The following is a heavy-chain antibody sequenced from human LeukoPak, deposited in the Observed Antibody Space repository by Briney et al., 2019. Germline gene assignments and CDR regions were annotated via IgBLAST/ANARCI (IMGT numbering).Heavy chain of an antibody. Sequence: ASVKVSCKASGYTFTGYYMHWVRQAPGQGLEWMGWMNPNSGNTGYAQKFQGRVTMTRNTSIRTAYMELSSLRSADTAVYYCARVESNYDFWSGYYRRYYYGMDVWGQGTTVTVSS. CDR2: MNPNSGNT. CDR3: ARVESNYDFWSGYYRRYYYGMDV. CDR1: GYTFTGYY. D-gene: IGHD3-3*01. J-gene: IGHJ6*02. V-gene: IGHV1-8*02.